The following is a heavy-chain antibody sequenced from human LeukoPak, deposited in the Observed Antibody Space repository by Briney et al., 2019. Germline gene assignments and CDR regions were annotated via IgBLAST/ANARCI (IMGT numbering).Heavy chain of an antibody. D-gene: IGHD6-6*01. Sequence: GRSLRLSCAASGFTFDDYAMHWVRQAPGKGLEWVSGISWNSGSIGYADSVKGRFTISRDNAKNSLYLQMSSLRAEDTALYYCAKDPRRYSSSSSWFDPWGQGTLVTVSS. CDR2: ISWNSGSI. V-gene: IGHV3-9*01. CDR1: GFTFDDYA. J-gene: IGHJ5*02. CDR3: AKDPRRYSSSSSWFDP.